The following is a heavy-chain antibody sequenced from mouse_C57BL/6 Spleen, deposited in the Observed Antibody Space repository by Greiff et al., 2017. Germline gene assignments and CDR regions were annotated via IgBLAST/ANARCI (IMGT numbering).Heavy chain of an antibody. Sequence: EVQRVESGGDLVKPGGSLKLSCAASGFTFSSYGMSWVRQTPDKRLEWVATISSGGSYTYYPDSVKGRFTISRDNAKNTLYLQMSSLKSEDTAMYYGASPSDSSGYGFDYWGQGTTLTVSS. CDR3: ASPSDSSGYGFDY. D-gene: IGHD3-2*02. J-gene: IGHJ2*01. CDR1: GFTFSSYG. CDR2: ISSGGSYT. V-gene: IGHV5-6*01.